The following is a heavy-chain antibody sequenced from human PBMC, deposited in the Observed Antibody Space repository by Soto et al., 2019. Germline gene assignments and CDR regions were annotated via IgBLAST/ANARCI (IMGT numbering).Heavy chain of an antibody. CDR2: IYYSGST. CDR1: GGSISSYY. Sequence: SETLSLTCTVSGGSISSYYWSWIRQPPGKGLEWIGYIYYSGSTNYNPSLKSRVTISVDTSKNQFSLKLSSVTAADTAVYYCASGYCTNGVCWGDYMDVWGKGTTVTVSS. V-gene: IGHV4-59*01. CDR3: ASGYCTNGVCWGDYMDV. D-gene: IGHD2-8*01. J-gene: IGHJ6*03.